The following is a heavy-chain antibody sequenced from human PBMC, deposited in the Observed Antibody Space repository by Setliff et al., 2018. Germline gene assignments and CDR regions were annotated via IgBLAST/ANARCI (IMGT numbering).Heavy chain of an antibody. D-gene: IGHD3-10*01. CDR3: ARSESCGSSHCSPYDY. CDR2: ISSDSRYI. V-gene: IGHV3-21*01. J-gene: IGHJ4*02. Sequence: GGSLRLSCAASGFTFSSYSMNWVRQAPGKGLEWVSSISSDSRYIYYADSLKGRFTISRDNAKHSLYLQMNSLRAEDTAVYFCARSESCGSSHCSPYDYWGQGALVTVSS. CDR1: GFTFSSYS.